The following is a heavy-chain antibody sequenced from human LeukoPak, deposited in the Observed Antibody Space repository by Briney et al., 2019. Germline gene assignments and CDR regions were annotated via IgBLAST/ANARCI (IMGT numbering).Heavy chain of an antibody. J-gene: IGHJ6*03. CDR3: AKDGCSSTSCHYYYYYMDV. CDR2: ISGSGGST. D-gene: IGHD2-2*01. Sequence: GGSLRLSCAASGFTFSSYAMSWVRQAPGKGLEWVSAISGSGGSTYYADSVKGRFTVSRDNSKNTLYLQMNSLRAEDTAVYYCAKDGCSSTSCHYYYYYMDVWGKGTTVTVSS. CDR1: GFTFSSYA. V-gene: IGHV3-23*01.